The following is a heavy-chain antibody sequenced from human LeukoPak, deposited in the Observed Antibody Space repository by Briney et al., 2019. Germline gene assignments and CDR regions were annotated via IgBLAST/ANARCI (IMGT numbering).Heavy chain of an antibody. Sequence: ASVKVSCKASGYTFTSYGISWVGPATGQGLDWMGWMNPNSGNTGYAQKFQGRVTMTRNTAISTAYMELSSLRSEDTAVYYCARGRRVRGVIYYWGQGTLVTVSS. CDR1: GYTFTSYG. J-gene: IGHJ4*02. CDR2: MNPNSGNT. D-gene: IGHD3-10*01. CDR3: ARGRRVRGVIYY. V-gene: IGHV1-8*02.